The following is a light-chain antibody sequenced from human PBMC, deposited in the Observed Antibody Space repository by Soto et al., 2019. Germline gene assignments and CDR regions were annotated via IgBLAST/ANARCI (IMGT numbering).Light chain of an antibody. Sequence: DIPLTESRYTLCASAGERVTITCMASQSISSWLAWYQQKPGKAPKLLIYEASRLESGVPSRISGSGSGTEFTLTISSLQPDDFATYYCQQYTSYPWTFGQGTKVDI. CDR2: EAS. CDR3: QQYTSYPWT. CDR1: QSISSW. J-gene: IGKJ1*01. V-gene: IGKV1-5*03.